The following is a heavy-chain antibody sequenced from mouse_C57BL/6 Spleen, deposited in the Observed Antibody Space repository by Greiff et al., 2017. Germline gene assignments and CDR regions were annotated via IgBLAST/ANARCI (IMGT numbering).Heavy chain of an antibody. D-gene: IGHD2-4*01. CDR1: GFTFSDYG. Sequence: EVNVVESGGGLVKPGGSLKLSCAASGFTFSDYGMHWVRQAPEKGLEWVAYISSGSSTIYYADTVKGRFTISRDNAKNTLFLQMTSLRSEDTAMYYCARTIYYDYDEGYAMDYWGQGTSVTVSS. CDR3: ARTIYYDYDEGYAMDY. CDR2: ISSGSSTI. V-gene: IGHV5-17*01. J-gene: IGHJ4*01.